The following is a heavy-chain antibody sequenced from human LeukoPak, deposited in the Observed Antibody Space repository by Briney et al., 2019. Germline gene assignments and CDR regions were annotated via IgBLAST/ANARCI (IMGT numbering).Heavy chain of an antibody. V-gene: IGHV4-31*03. J-gene: IGHJ4*02. Sequence: SETLSLTCTVSGGSISSGGYYWSWIRQHPGKGLEWIGYIHYSGSTYYNPSLKSRVTISIDTSKNQFSLKLSSVTAADTAVYYCARGVVVITPHFDYWGQGTLVTVSS. CDR2: IHYSGST. D-gene: IGHD3-22*01. CDR1: GGSISSGGYY. CDR3: ARGVVVITPHFDY.